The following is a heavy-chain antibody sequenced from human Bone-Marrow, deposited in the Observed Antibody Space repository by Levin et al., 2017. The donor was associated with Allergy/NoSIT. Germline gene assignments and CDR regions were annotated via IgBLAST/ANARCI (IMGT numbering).Heavy chain of an antibody. CDR2: ISWNSGSI. CDR3: AKSFMVRGAPGS. J-gene: IGHJ4*02. D-gene: IGHD3-10*01. CDR1: GFTFDDYA. V-gene: IGHV3-9*01. Sequence: LSLTCAASGFTFDDYAMHWVRQAPGKGLEWVSGISWNSGSIGYADSVKGRFTISRDNAKNSLYLQMNSLRAEDTALYYCAKSFMVRGAPGSWGQGTLVTVSS.